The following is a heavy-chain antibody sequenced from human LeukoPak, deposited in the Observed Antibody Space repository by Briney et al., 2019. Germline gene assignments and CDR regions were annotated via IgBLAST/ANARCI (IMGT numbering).Heavy chain of an antibody. D-gene: IGHD1-26*01. Sequence: GGSLRLSCAASGFTFSSYGMHWVRQAPGKGLEWVAVISYDGSNQYYADSVKGRFTISRDNSKNTLYLQMNSLRAEDTAVYYCARDWDGSYYYYYYYMDVWGKGTTVTVSS. V-gene: IGHV3-30*03. CDR1: GFTFSSYG. CDR2: ISYDGSNQ. CDR3: ARDWDGSYYYYYYYMDV. J-gene: IGHJ6*03.